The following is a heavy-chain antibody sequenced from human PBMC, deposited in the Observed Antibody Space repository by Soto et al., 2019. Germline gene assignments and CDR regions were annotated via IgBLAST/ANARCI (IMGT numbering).Heavy chain of an antibody. Sequence: TGGSLRLSCAASGFTFSSYGMHWVRQAPGKGLEWVAVISYDGRNKYYADSVKGRFTISRDNAKNTLYQQMSSLRVEDTAVYFCVRDRGYPDSFDIWGQGTVVTVSS. V-gene: IGHV3-30*03. D-gene: IGHD3-10*01. CDR2: ISYDGRNK. CDR1: GFTFSSYG. CDR3: VRDRGYPDSFDI. J-gene: IGHJ3*02.